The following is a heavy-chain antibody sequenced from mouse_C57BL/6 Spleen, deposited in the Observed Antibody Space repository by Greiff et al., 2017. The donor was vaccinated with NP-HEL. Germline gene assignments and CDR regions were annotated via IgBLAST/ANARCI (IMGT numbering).Heavy chain of an antibody. D-gene: IGHD1-1*02. CDR3: TREGELWAMDY. J-gene: IGHJ4*01. Sequence: EVKLVESGEGLVKPGGSLKLSCAASGFTFSSYAMSWVRQTPEKRLEWVAYISSGGDYIYYADTVKGRFPISRDNARNTLYLQMSSLKSEDTAMYYCTREGELWAMDYWGQGTSVTVSS. CDR2: ISSGGDYI. V-gene: IGHV5-9-1*02. CDR1: GFTFSSYA.